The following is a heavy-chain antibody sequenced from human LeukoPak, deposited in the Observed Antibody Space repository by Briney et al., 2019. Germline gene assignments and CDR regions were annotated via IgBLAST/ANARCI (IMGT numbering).Heavy chain of an antibody. V-gene: IGHV4-39*01. CDR1: GGSISSSSYY. J-gene: IGHJ5*02. D-gene: IGHD2-15*01. CDR2: IYYSGST. Sequence: SETLSLTCTVSGGSISSSSYYWGWIRQPPGKGLEWIGSIYYSGSTYYNPSLKSRVTISVDTSKNQFSLKLSSVTAADTAVYYCARQAVVVVAATPSSGWFDPWGQGTPVTVSS. CDR3: ARQAVVVVAATPSSGWFDP.